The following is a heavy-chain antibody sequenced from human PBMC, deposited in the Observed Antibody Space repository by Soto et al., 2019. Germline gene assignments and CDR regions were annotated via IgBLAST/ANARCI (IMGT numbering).Heavy chain of an antibody. J-gene: IGHJ5*02. CDR2: IYQSGST. Sequence: SETLSLTCALSGCSISSTNWWSCVRHPPGKGMEWIGEIYQSGSTNYNPYLKKRVTISVDKSKNQFSLKLSSVTAADTAVYYCARSVFPWGQGTLVS. CDR3: ARSVFP. V-gene: IGHV4-4*02. CDR1: GCSISSTNW.